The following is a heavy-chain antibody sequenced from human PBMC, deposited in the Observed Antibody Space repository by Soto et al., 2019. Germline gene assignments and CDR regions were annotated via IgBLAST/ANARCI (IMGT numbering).Heavy chain of an antibody. CDR1: GGSIKSYY. J-gene: IGHJ4*02. D-gene: IGHD3-10*01. V-gene: IGHV4-59*01. CDR3: ARYSYGSDYYFDY. Sequence: TSXTLSLTCTVSGGSIKSYYWSWIRQPPGKGLEWIGSIYYSGSSNSGPSLKSRVTMSVDTSKNQFSLKLSAVIAADTAMYYCARYSYGSDYYFDYWGQGTLVTAPQ. CDR2: IYYSGSS.